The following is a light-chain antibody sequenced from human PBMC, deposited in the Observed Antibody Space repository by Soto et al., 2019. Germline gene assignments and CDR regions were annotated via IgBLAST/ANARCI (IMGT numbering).Light chain of an antibody. Sequence: QPVLTQPPSVSGAPGQRVTVSCTGSSSNIGAGYDVHWYQQVPGRAPKLLMYGNDIRPSGVSDRFSGSKSATSASLAITRLQAEDEADYYCQSYDVGLSAWVFGGGTKVTVL. J-gene: IGLJ3*02. V-gene: IGLV1-40*01. CDR1: SSNIGAGYD. CDR3: QSYDVGLSAWV. CDR2: GND.